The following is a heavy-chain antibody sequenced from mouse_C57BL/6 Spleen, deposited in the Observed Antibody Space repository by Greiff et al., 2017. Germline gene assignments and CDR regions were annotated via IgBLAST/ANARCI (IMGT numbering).Heavy chain of an antibody. J-gene: IGHJ1*03. CDR1: GYTFTDYN. D-gene: IGHD2-2*01. CDR3: AREGRYGYDGWYFDV. CDR2: INPNNGGT. Sequence: VQLQQSGPELVKPGASVKIPCKASGYTFTDYNMDWVKQSHGKSLEWVGDINPNNGGTFYNQKFKGKATLTVDKSSSKAYMELRSLTSEDTAVYYCAREGRYGYDGWYFDVWGTGTTVTVSS. V-gene: IGHV1-18*01.